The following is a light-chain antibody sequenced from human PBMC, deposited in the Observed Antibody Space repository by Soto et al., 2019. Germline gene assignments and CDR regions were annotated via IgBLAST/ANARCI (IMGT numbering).Light chain of an antibody. CDR1: QSVSSR. V-gene: IGKV3D-20*02. CDR3: QQRSNWLIT. Sequence: EIVMTQSPGTLSLSPGERATLSCRASQSVSSRLAWYQQKPGQAPRLLISGASSRATGIPDRFSGSGSGTDFTLTISRLEPDDFATYYCQQRSNWLITFGQGTRLEI. CDR2: GAS. J-gene: IGKJ5*01.